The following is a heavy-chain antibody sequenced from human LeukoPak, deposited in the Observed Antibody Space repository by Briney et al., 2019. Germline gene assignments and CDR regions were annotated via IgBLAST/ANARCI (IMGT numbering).Heavy chain of an antibody. Sequence: ASGKVSCKASGYTFTSYAMHWVRQAPGQRLEWMGWINAGNGNTKYSQKFQGRVTITRDTSASTAYMELSSLRSEDTAVYYCAREAESDGMDVWGQGTTVTVSS. CDR2: INAGNGNT. V-gene: IGHV1-3*01. CDR3: AREAESDGMDV. D-gene: IGHD1-14*01. J-gene: IGHJ6*02. CDR1: GYTFTSYA.